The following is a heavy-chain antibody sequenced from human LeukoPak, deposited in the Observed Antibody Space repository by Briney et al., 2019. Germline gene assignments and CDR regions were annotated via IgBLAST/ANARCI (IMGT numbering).Heavy chain of an antibody. CDR2: IYYSGST. CDR3: ARMKDPPGIAAAWIDY. V-gene: IGHV4-30-4*01. D-gene: IGHD6-13*01. J-gene: IGHJ4*02. Sequence: SETLSLTCTVSGGSISSGDYYWRWIRQPPGKGLEWIGYIYYSGSTYYNPSLKSRVTISVDTSKNQFSLKLSSVTAADTAVYYCARMKDPPGIAAAWIDYWGQGTLVTVFS. CDR1: GGSISSGDYY.